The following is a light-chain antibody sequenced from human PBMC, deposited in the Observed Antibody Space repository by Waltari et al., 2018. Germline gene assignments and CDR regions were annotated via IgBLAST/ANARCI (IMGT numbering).Light chain of an antibody. CDR2: DVS. V-gene: IGLV2-14*03. Sequence: QSALTQPAPVSGSPGQSITISCTGTSSDVGGYHYVSWYQQHPGKAPKLMIYDVSNRPSGVSIRFSGSKSGNTASLTISGLQAEDEADYYCSSYTSSSTLVFGGGTKLTVL. J-gene: IGLJ3*02. CDR3: SSYTSSSTLV. CDR1: SSDVGGYHY.